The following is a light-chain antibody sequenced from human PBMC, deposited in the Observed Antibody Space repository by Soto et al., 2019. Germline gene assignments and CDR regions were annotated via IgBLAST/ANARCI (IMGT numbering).Light chain of an antibody. CDR2: GAS. V-gene: IGKV3-15*01. CDR3: LQYNNWPPIT. Sequence: EIVMTQSPATLSVSPGERATLSCRASQSVSSNLAWYQQKPGQAPRLLIYGASTRATGIPARFSGSGSGTEFTLTISSLQSEDLAVYYCLQYNNWPPITFGQGTRLEIK. CDR1: QSVSSN. J-gene: IGKJ5*01.